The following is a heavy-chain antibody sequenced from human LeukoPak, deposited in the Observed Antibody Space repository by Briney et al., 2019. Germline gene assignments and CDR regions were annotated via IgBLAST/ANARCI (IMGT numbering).Heavy chain of an antibody. CDR3: ARPTKVWGGSGSYRDDAFDI. D-gene: IGHD3-10*01. CDR2: IYPGDSDT. CDR1: GYSFTSYW. Sequence: GESLKISCKGSGYSFTSYWIGWVRQMPGKGLEWMGIIYPGDSDTRYSPSFQGQVTISADKSISTAYLQWSSLKASDTAMYYCARPTKVWGGSGSYRDDAFDIWGQGTMVTVSS. J-gene: IGHJ3*02. V-gene: IGHV5-51*01.